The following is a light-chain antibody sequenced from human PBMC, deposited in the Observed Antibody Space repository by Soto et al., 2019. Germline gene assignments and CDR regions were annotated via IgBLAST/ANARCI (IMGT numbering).Light chain of an antibody. J-gene: IGKJ1*01. V-gene: IGKV2-28*01. Sequence: DIGMTQSPLSLPVTPGEPASISCRSSQSLLHSNGYNYLDWYLQKPGQSPQLLIYLGSNRASGVTDRFSGSGSGTDFTLKISRVEAEDVGVYYCMQALQTPRTFGQGTKVEIK. CDR2: LGS. CDR3: MQALQTPRT. CDR1: QSLLHSNGYNY.